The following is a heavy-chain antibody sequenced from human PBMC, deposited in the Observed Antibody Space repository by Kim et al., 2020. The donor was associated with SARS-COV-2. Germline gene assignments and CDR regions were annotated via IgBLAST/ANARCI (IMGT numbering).Heavy chain of an antibody. Sequence: GGSLRLSCAASGFTFDDYAMHWVRQAPGKGLEWVSLISGDGGSTYYADSVKGRFTISRDNSKNSLYLQINSLRTEDTALYYCYSFKVEQQLVYFDYWGQGTLVTVSS. CDR1: GFTFDDYA. CDR2: ISGDGGST. CDR3: YSFKVEQQLVYFDY. J-gene: IGHJ4*02. V-gene: IGHV3-43*02. D-gene: IGHD6-13*01.